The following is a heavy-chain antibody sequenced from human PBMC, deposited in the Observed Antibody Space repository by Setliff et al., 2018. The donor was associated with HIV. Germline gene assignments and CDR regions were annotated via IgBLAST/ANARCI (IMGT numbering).Heavy chain of an antibody. J-gene: IGHJ5*02. Sequence: PSETLSLTCTVSGDSISGTNYYWSWNRQPAGKGLEWIGHIHPSGSTNYNPSLKSRVTISVDTSNNQFSLKLNSVTAADTAVYYCAREWLTWFDPWGQGTLVTVSS. D-gene: IGHD3-22*01. CDR1: GDSISGTNYY. CDR3: AREWLTWFDP. V-gene: IGHV4-61*09. CDR2: IHPSGST.